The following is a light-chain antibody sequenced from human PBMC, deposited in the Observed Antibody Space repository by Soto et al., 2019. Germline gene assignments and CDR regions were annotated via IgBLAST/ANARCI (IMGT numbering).Light chain of an antibody. Sequence: EIVMTQSPATLSVSPGERATLSCRASESISSKLAWYQQKPGQAPRLLIYGASTRATGIPARFSGSGSGTEFTLTISSLQSEDFAVYYCQQYKNWPQTTFGQGTKVDIK. CDR3: QQYKNWPQTT. V-gene: IGKV3-15*01. J-gene: IGKJ1*01. CDR2: GAS. CDR1: ESISSK.